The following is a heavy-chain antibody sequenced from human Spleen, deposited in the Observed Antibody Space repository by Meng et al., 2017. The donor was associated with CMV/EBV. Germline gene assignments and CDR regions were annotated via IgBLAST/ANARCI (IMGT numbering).Heavy chain of an antibody. CDR3: ARALLWFGELNDY. CDR2: ISYSGST. D-gene: IGHD3-10*01. CDR1: GGSISSGDYY. V-gene: IGHV4-30-4*01. J-gene: IGHJ4*02. Sequence: GPGRLKPSQTLSLTRTVTGGSISSGDYYWSWIRQPPGKGLEWIGYISYSGSTYYNPSLKSRVTISVDTSKNQFSLKLSSVTAADTAVYYCARALLWFGELNDYWGQGTLVTVSS.